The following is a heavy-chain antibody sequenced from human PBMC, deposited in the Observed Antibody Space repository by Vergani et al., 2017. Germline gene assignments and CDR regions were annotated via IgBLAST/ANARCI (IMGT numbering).Heavy chain of an antibody. D-gene: IGHD4-17*01. Sequence: QVQLVETGGGVVQPGGSLRLYCATSGFSFNTYGAHWVRQAPGKGLEWVAFIGYDGRIKYNVDSVKGRFTISRDTSKTTLSLQMRSLRADDTAVYYCAKDGRENSDYGYFDYWGQGTLVTVSS. J-gene: IGHJ4*02. V-gene: IGHV3-30*02. CDR3: AKDGRENSDYGYFDY. CDR2: IGYDGRIK. CDR1: GFSFNTYG.